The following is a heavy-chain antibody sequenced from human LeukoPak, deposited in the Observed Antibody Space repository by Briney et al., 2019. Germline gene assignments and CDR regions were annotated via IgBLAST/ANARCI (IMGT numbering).Heavy chain of an antibody. D-gene: IGHD4-17*01. J-gene: IGHJ4*02. V-gene: IGHV3-48*01. CDR1: GFTFSSYS. CDR3: ATDDYGAQDY. CDR2: ISSSSSTM. Sequence: GGSLRLSCAASGFTFSSYSMNWVRQAPGKGLEWVSKISSSSSTMYYADSVKGRFTISRDNAKNSLYLQMNSLRAEDTAVYYCATDDYGAQDYWGQGTLVTVSS.